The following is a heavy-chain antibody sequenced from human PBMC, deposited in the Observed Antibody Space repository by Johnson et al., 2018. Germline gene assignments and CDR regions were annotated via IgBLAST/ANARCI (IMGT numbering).Heavy chain of an antibody. D-gene: IGHD4-11*01. CDR2: IYYSGST. CDR3: AGDPTGYYYMDI. J-gene: IGHJ6*03. V-gene: IGHV4-59*01. Sequence: QVQLQESGPGLVKPSETLSLTCTVSGGSISGYYWNWIRQPPGKGLEWIGYIYYSGSTNYNPSLKSRVTISVDTSKTQFSLKLTAVTAADTAVYCWAGDPTGYYYMDIWVKGTTVTVSS. CDR1: GGSISGYY.